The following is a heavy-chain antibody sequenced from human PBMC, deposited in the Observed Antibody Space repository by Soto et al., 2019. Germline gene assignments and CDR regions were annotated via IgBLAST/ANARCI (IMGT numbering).Heavy chain of an antibody. CDR3: ARDGSPYYSPYYYYGMDV. D-gene: IGHD2-21*01. J-gene: IGHJ6*02. CDR2: ISSSSSYI. V-gene: IGHV3-21*01. Sequence: GGSLRLSCAASGFTFSSYSMNWVRQAPGKGLEWVSSISSSSSYIYYADSVKGRFTISRDNAKNSLYLQMNSLRAEDTAVYYCARDGSPYYSPYYYYGMDVWGQGTTVTVSS. CDR1: GFTFSSYS.